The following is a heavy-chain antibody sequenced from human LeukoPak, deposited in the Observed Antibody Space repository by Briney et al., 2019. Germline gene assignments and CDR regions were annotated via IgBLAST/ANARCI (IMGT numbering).Heavy chain of an antibody. CDR2: IYYSGST. CDR3: ARADSSGSKDRYYYYGMGV. J-gene: IGHJ6*02. CDR1: GGSISSYY. D-gene: IGHD6-19*01. Sequence: SETLSLTCTVSGGSISSYYWSWIRQPPGKGLEWIGYIYYSGSTNYNPSLKSRVTISVDTSKNQFSLKLSSVTAADTAVYYCARADSSGSKDRYYYYGMGVWGQGTTVTVSS. V-gene: IGHV4-59*01.